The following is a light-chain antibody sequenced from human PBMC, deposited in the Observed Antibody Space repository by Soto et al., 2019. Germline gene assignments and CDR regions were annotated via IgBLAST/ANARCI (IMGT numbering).Light chain of an antibody. CDR3: QQSHGFPYT. CDR2: AAY. CDR1: QTASPS. J-gene: IGKJ2*01. V-gene: IGKV1-39*01. Sequence: DIQLTQSPASLSASVVDRVTITFRASQTASPSLNWYQQKPGLAPKLLIYAAYNLQSGVPARFSASGSGTEFTLTISSLQPEDSATYYCQQSHGFPYTFGQGPRWIS.